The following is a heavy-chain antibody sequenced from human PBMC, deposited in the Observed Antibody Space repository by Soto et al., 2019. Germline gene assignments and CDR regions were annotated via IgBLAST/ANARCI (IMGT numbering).Heavy chain of an antibody. D-gene: IGHD6-6*01. J-gene: IGHJ6*02. Sequence: PGGSLRLSCAASGFTFSSYAMHWVRQAPGKGLEWVAVISYDGSNKYYADSVKGRFTISRDNSKNTLYLQMNSLRAEDTAVYYCARDPTPAPRIAAPTPHGMDVWGQGTTVTVSS. CDR2: ISYDGSNK. CDR1: GFTFSSYA. V-gene: IGHV3-30-3*01. CDR3: ARDPTPAPRIAAPTPHGMDV.